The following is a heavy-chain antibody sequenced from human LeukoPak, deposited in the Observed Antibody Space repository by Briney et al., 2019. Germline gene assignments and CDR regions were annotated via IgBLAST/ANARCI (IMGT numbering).Heavy chain of an antibody. D-gene: IGHD4-17*01. Sequence: PVRTLRLSCVASRFTFSSIDCMTWVRHAPGKGLEWVSYIITSGSTIYYADSVKGRFTISRDNSQNTLYLQMNSLRNEDTAVYYCAKEIWPTVTTPGHTHFDYWGQGTLVTVSS. CDR3: AKEIWPTVTTPGHTHFDY. CDR2: IITSGSTI. J-gene: IGHJ4*02. CDR1: RFTFSSIDC. V-gene: IGHV3-48*02.